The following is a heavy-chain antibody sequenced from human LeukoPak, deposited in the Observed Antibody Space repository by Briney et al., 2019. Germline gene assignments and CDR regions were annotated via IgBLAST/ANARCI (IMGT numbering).Heavy chain of an antibody. V-gene: IGHV5-51*01. CDR1: GYSLTSYW. J-gene: IGHJ1*01. CDR2: IYPGDSDT. Sequence: GESLKISCKGSGYSLTSYWIGWVRQMPGKGLEWMGIIYPGDSDTRYSPSFQGQVTISADKSISTAYLQWSSLKASDTAMYYCARPASSGWPHVGYFRHWGQGTLVTVSS. CDR3: ARPASSGWPHVGYFRH. D-gene: IGHD6-19*01.